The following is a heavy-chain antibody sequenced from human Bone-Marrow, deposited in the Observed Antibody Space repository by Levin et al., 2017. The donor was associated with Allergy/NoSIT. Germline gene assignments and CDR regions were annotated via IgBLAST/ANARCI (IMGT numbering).Heavy chain of an antibody. CDR1: GFSFSSHF. V-gene: IGHV3-23*01. CDR2: ISDSGDST. CDR3: AKDLRIVGVVKWAKFDF. D-gene: IGHD1-26*01. J-gene: IGHJ4*02. Sequence: HAGGSLRLSCATSGFSFSSHFMSWVRQTPEKGLEWVAGISDSGDSTWYADSVRGRFSISRDNSRSTLYLQMNSLRAEDTAVYYCAKDLRIVGVVKWAKFDFWGQGTLVTVSS.